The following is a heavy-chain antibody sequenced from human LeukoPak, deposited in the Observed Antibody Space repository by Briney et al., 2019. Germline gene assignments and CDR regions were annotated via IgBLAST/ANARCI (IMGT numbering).Heavy chain of an antibody. J-gene: IGHJ4*02. Sequence: GESLKISCKGSGYTFRGSGTGGVRQIPGKALEWLGIIYLGDSDTRYRPSFQGQVTMSADKSITTAYLQWSSLKASDTAMYYCARLGYCSRGTCYAFDYWGQGTLVTVSS. V-gene: IGHV5-51*01. D-gene: IGHD2-2*01. CDR1: GYTFRGSG. CDR3: ARLGYCSRGTCYAFDY. CDR2: IYLGDSDT.